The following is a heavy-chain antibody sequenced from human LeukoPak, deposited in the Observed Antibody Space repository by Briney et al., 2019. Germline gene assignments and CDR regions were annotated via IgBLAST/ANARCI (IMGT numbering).Heavy chain of an antibody. CDR3: ARQESGSYYGVVDY. V-gene: IGHV4-39*01. J-gene: IGHJ4*02. CDR1: GGSISSSSYY. Sequence: SETLSLTCTVSGGSISSSSYYWGWIRQPPGKGLEWIGSIYYSGSTYYNPSLKSRVTISVDTSKNQFSLKLSSVTAADTAVYYCARQESGSYYGVVDYWGQGTLVTVSS. CDR2: IYYSGST. D-gene: IGHD1-26*01.